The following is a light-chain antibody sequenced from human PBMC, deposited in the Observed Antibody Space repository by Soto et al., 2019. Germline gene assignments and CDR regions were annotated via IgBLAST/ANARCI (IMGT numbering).Light chain of an antibody. Sequence: DIVMTQSPDSLAVSLGERATINCKSSQSILYSSNNKNYLAWYQQKPGLPPKLLIYWASTRESGXXXRFSAXXXXXXXXXXXXXXQAEDVAVYYCQQYYSTPQTFGQGTKLEIK. CDR2: WAS. CDR1: QSILYSSNNKNY. V-gene: IGKV4-1*01. CDR3: QQYYSTPQT. J-gene: IGKJ2*01.